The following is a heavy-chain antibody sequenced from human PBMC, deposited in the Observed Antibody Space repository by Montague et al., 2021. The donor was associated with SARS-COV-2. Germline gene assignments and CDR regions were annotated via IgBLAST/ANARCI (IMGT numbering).Heavy chain of an antibody. CDR2: IDYSGST. V-gene: IGHV4-31*03. CDR1: GGSINSGDYY. CDR3: ARVHFVSSGCYHDAFDI. D-gene: IGHD6-19*01. Sequence: TLSLTCTVSGGSINSGDYYWSWIRQHPGKGLEWIGNIDYSGSTYYXPSLQSRLTISVDTSKNQFSLKLSSVTAADTAVYYCARVHFVSSGCYHDAFDIWGQGTMVTVSS. J-gene: IGHJ3*02.